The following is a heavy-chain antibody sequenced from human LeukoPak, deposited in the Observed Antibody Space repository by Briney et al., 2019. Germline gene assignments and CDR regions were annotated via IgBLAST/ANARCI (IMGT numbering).Heavy chain of an antibody. CDR2: ISAYNGNT. D-gene: IGHD3-9*01. CDR3: ASGPLYYDILTGYYSGVDY. CDR1: GYTFTSYG. V-gene: IGHV1-18*01. Sequence: ASVKVSCKASGYTFTSYGISWVRQAPGQRLEWMGWISAYNGNTNYAQKLQGRVTMTTDTSTSTAYMELRSLRSDDTAVYYCASGPLYYDILTGYYSGVDYWGQGTLVTVSS. J-gene: IGHJ4*02.